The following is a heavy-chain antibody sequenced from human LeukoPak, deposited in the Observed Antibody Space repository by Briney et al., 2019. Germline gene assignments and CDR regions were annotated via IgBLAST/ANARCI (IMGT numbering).Heavy chain of an antibody. J-gene: IGHJ1*01. CDR3: ARGAVAGAEYFQH. Sequence: PSETLSLTCAVYGGSFSGYYWSWIRQPPGKGLEWIGEINHSGSTNYNPSLKSRVTISVDTSKNQFSLKLSSVTAADTAVYYCARGAVAGAEYFQHWGQGTLVTVSS. CDR1: GGSFSGYY. CDR2: INHSGST. D-gene: IGHD6-19*01. V-gene: IGHV4-34*01.